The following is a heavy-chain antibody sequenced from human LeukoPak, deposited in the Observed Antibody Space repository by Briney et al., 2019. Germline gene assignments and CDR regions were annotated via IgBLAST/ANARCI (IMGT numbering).Heavy chain of an antibody. J-gene: IGHJ4*02. D-gene: IGHD6-6*01. CDR3: AKFGSSGLQGY. CDR1: GFTFSSYW. Sequence: GGSLRLSCAASGFTFSSYWMSWVRQAPGKGLEWVANIKQDGSEKYYVDSVKGRFTISRDNAKNSLYLQMNSLRAEDTAVCYCAKFGSSGLQGYWGQGTLVTVSS. V-gene: IGHV3-7*01. CDR2: IKQDGSEK.